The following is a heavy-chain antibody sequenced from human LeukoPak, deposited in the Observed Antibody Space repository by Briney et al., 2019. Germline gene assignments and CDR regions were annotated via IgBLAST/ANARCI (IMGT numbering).Heavy chain of an antibody. D-gene: IGHD6-13*01. V-gene: IGHV4-39*01. Sequence: KPSETLSLTCTVSGGSISSSSYYWGWIRQPPGKGLAWIGSIYYSGSTYYNPSLKSRVTISVDTSKNQFSLKLGSVTAADTAVYYCARPDIAAAGGWFDPWGQGTLVTVSS. CDR1: GGSISSSSYY. CDR3: ARPDIAAAGGWFDP. J-gene: IGHJ5*02. CDR2: IYYSGST.